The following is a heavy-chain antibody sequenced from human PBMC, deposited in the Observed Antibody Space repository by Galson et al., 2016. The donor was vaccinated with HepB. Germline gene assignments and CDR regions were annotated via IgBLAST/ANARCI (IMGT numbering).Heavy chain of an antibody. J-gene: IGHJ4*02. CDR2: IRGSGGRT. D-gene: IGHD3-10*01. Sequence: SLRLSCAVSAGTFKNYAMNWVRQAPGKGLEWVGGIRGSGGRTAYEDSVRGRLTISRDNSKNTLFLRMNRVGVEDTAVYFCAKSGFFGELDKWGQGTGVVVSS. V-gene: IGHV3-23*01. CDR1: AGTFKNYA. CDR3: AKSGFFGELDK.